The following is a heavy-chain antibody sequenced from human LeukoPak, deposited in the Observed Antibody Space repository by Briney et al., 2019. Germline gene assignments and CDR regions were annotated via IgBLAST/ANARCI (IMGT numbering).Heavy chain of an antibody. Sequence: GGSLRLSCAASGFTFSSYEMNWVRQAPGKGLEWVSYISSSGSTIYYADSVKGRFTISRDNAKNSLYLQMNSLRAEDTAVYYCARDAPYYYGSKEENFDYWGQGTLVTVSS. CDR2: ISSSGSTI. CDR3: ARDAPYYYGSKEENFDY. D-gene: IGHD3-10*01. J-gene: IGHJ4*02. CDR1: GFTFSSYE. V-gene: IGHV3-48*03.